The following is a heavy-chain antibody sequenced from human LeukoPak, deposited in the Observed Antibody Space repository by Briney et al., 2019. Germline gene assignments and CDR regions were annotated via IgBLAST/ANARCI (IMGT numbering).Heavy chain of an antibody. CDR2: IYYSGST. Sequence: PSDTLSLTCTVSGGSISSYYWSWIRQPPGKGLEWIGYIYYSGSTNYNPSLKSRVTISVDTSKNQFSLKLSSVTGAHTAVYYWARTLGYCSSTSCYGRWFDPWGQGTLVTVSS. D-gene: IGHD2-2*01. CDR3: ARTLGYCSSTSCYGRWFDP. CDR1: GGSISSYY. J-gene: IGHJ5*02. V-gene: IGHV4-59*07.